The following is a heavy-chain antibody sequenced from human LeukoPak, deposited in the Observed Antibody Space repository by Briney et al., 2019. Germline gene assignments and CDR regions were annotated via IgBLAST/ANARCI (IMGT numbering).Heavy chain of an antibody. Sequence: PGGSLRLSCAASDMHWVRQAPGKGLEWVSGISWNSGGIGYADSVKGRFTIFRDNAKNSLYLQMSSLRAEDTALYYCAKELHPYRRKAGFDYWGQGTLVTVSS. J-gene: IGHJ4*02. V-gene: IGHV3-9*01. CDR3: AKELHPYRRKAGFDY. CDR1: D. D-gene: IGHD6-13*01. CDR2: ISWNSGGI.